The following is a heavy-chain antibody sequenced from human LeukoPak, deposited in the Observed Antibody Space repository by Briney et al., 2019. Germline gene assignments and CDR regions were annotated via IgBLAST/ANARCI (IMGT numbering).Heavy chain of an antibody. J-gene: IGHJ4*02. CDR3: ARGPVWFFGSQSSYYYDY. Sequence: GGSLRLSCAASGFNFRDFAMNWVRQAPGKGLEWVSAVGGGGDTPYYAKSLKGRFTISRDNSRNTLYLKLDSLRAEDTAIYYCARGPVWFFGSQSSYYYDYWGQGTLVTVSS. V-gene: IGHV3-23*01. D-gene: IGHD1-26*01. CDR1: GFNFRDFA. CDR2: VGGGGDTP.